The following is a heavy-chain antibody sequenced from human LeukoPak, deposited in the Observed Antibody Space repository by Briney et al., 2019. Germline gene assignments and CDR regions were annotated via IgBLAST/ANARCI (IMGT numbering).Heavy chain of an antibody. CDR1: GGSISSYY. J-gene: IGHJ5*02. CDR3: ARHGYDISTGHNWFDP. CDR2: IFYSGST. Sequence: SETLSLTCTVSGGSISSYYWSWIRQPPGKGLEWIGYIFYSGSTSYNPSLKSRATISGDTSKNQFSLKLSSVTAADTAVYYCARHGYDISTGHNWFDPWGQGTLVTVSS. D-gene: IGHD3-9*01. V-gene: IGHV4-59*08.